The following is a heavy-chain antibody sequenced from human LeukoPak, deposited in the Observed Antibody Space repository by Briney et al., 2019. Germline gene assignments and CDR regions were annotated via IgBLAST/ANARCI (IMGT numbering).Heavy chain of an antibody. J-gene: IGHJ5*02. CDR3: ARQRGSSSSPYNWFDP. CDR1: GYSFTSYW. D-gene: IGHD6-13*01. Sequence: GESLKISCKGSGYSFTSYWIGWVRQMPGKGLEWMGIIYPGDSDTRYSPSFQGQVTISADKSISTAYLQWSSLKASDTAMYYCARQRGSSSSPYNWFDPWGQGTLVTVSS. V-gene: IGHV5-51*01. CDR2: IYPGDSDT.